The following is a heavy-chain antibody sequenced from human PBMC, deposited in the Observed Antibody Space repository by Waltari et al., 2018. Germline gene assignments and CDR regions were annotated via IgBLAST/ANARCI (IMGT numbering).Heavy chain of an antibody. Sequence: QVQLQESGPGLVKPSETLSLPCAVSGYSIRSGYYWGWIRQPPGKGLEWIGSIYHSGSTYYNPSLKSRVTISVDTSKNQFSLKLSPVTAADTAVYYCARQRAGTGRWLLDYWGQGTLVTVSS. CDR3: ARQRAGTGRWLLDY. J-gene: IGHJ4*02. CDR1: GYSIRSGYY. V-gene: IGHV4-38-2*01. CDR2: IYHSGST. D-gene: IGHD3-22*01.